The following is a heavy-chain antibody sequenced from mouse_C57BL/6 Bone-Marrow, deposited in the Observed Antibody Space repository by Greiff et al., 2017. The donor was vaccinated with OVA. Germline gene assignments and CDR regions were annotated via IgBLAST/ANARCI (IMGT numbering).Heavy chain of an antibody. CDR3: ARLDGYIAY. J-gene: IGHJ3*01. CDR2: INPNNGGT. V-gene: IGHV1-26*01. CDR1: GYTFTDYY. D-gene: IGHD2-3*01. Sequence: EVQLQQSGPELVKPGASVKISCKASGYTFTDYYMNWVKQSHGKSLEWIGDINPNNGGTSYNQKFKGKATLTVDKSSSTAYMELRSLTSEDSAVYYCARLDGYIAYWGQGTLVTVSA.